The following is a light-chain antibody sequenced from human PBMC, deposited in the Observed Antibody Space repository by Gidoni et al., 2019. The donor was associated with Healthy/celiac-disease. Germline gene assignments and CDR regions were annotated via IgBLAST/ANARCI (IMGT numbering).Light chain of an antibody. CDR2: AAS. Sequence: AIRMTQSPSSFSASTGDRVTITCRASQSISSYLAWYQQKPGKAPKLLIYAASTLRSGVPSRFSGSGAGTDFTLTISCLQSEDFATYYCQQYYSYPRTFGQGTKLEIK. CDR3: QQYYSYPRT. V-gene: IGKV1-8*01. CDR1: QSISSY. J-gene: IGKJ2*01.